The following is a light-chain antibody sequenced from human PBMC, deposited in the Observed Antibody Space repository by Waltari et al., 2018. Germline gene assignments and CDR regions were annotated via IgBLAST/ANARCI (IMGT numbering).Light chain of an antibody. V-gene: IGLV1-51*01. Sequence: QSVLTQPPSASAAPGQRVTISCFGSSSNIGDNYVSWYQQLPGTAPKLLIYDNLRRPSVIPDRFLGSRSRTSATLSITGRQTGDDADYYCGTWDRSLNGGVFGGGTKLTVL. CDR2: DNL. CDR1: SSNIGDNY. CDR3: GTWDRSLNGGV. J-gene: IGLJ3*02.